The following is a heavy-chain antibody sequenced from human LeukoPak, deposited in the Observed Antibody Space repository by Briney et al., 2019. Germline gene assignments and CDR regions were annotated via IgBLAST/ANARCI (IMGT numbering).Heavy chain of an antibody. V-gene: IGHV3-9*01. CDR2: ITWIGDII. J-gene: IGHJ4*02. D-gene: IGHD6-6*01. CDR3: ARDAGIAARGFGY. CDR1: GFTFHDYA. Sequence: PGGSLRLSCAASGFTFHDYAMHWVRQAPGKGLEWVSGITWIGDIIGYAYSVKGRFTISRDTAKNSLYLQMNSLRAEDTAVYYCARDAGIAARGFGYWGQGTLVTVSS.